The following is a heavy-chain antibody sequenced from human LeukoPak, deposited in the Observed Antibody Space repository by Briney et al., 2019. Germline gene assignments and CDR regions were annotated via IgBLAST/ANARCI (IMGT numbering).Heavy chain of an antibody. D-gene: IGHD6-19*01. CDR2: IYYSGST. CDR3: ARGPNSSGFDY. Sequence: PSETLFLTCTVSGGSISSYYWSWIRQPPGKGLEWIGYIYYSGSTNYNPSLKSRVTISVDTSKNQFSLKLSSVTAADTAVYYCARGPNSSGFDYWGQGTLVAVSS. CDR1: GGSISSYY. J-gene: IGHJ4*02. V-gene: IGHV4-59*01.